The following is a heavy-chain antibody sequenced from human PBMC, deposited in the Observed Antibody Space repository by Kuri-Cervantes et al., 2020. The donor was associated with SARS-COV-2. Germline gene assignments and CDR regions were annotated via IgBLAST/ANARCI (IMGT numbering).Heavy chain of an antibody. CDR3: ARHLRGVSILGVVTTGNHFDY. V-gene: IGHV4-38-2*01. CDR2: IYHSGST. Sequence: SETLSLTCAASGYSISSGYYWGWIRQPPGKGLEWIGSIYHSGSTYYNPSLKSRVTISVDTAKNQFSLKLSSVTAADTAVYYCARHLRGVSILGVVTTGNHFDYWGQGTLVTVSS. CDR1: GYSISSGYY. D-gene: IGHD3-3*01. J-gene: IGHJ4*02.